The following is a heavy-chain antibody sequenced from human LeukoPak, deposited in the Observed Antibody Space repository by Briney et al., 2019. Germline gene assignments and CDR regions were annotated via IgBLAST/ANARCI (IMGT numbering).Heavy chain of an antibody. Sequence: PGGSLRLSCAASGFTFISYWMSWVRQTPGKGLELVANIKQDGSEKYYVDSVKGRFRISRDNAKNSLYLQMNRLRGEDTAVYYCARGYYGSPTHWGQGTMVTVSS. CDR2: IKQDGSEK. J-gene: IGHJ4*02. CDR3: ARGYYGSPTH. CDR1: GFTFISYW. D-gene: IGHD3-10*01. V-gene: IGHV3-7*01.